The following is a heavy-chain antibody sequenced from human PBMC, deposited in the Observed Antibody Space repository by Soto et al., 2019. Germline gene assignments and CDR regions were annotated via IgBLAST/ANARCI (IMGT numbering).Heavy chain of an antibody. CDR1: GGSISSGGYY. CDR2: IYYSGST. D-gene: IGHD6-25*01. Sequence: SETLSPTCTVSGGSISSGGYYWSWIRQHPGKGLEWIGYIYYSGSTYYNPSLKSRVTISVDTSKNQFSLKLSSVTAADTAVYYCARKERNWFDPWGQGTLVTVSS. J-gene: IGHJ5*02. CDR3: ARKERNWFDP. V-gene: IGHV4-31*03.